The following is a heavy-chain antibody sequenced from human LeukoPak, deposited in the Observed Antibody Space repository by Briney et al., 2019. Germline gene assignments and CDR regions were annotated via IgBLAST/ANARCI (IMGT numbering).Heavy chain of an antibody. Sequence: SETLSLTCTVSGDSISRGYYWSWIRQPPGKGLEWIGYIYYSGSTNYNPSLKSRVTISVDTSKNQFSLKLSSVTAADTAVYYCARVISSSADAFDIWGQGTMVTVSS. CDR1: GDSISRGYY. J-gene: IGHJ3*02. CDR2: IYYSGST. D-gene: IGHD6-6*01. V-gene: IGHV4-61*01. CDR3: ARVISSSADAFDI.